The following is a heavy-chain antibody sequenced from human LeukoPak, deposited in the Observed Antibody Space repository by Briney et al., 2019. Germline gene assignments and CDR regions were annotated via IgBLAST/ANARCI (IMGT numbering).Heavy chain of an antibody. V-gene: IGHV1-2*02. Sequence: ASVKVSCKASGYTFTDYYMHWVRQAPGQGLEWMGWINPNSGATNYAHNFQGRVTMTRDTSISTAYMELSRLRSDDTAVYYCARDLVVATGVRQESSDYWGQGTLVTVSS. CDR3: ARDLVVATGVRQESSDY. CDR1: GYTFTDYY. J-gene: IGHJ4*02. D-gene: IGHD5-12*01. CDR2: INPNSGAT.